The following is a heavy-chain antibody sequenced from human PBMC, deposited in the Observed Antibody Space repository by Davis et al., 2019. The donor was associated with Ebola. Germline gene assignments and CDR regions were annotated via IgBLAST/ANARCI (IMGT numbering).Heavy chain of an antibody. Sequence: SETLSLTCAVYGGSFSGYYWNWIRQSPGKGLEWIGEINHGGSTNYNPSLKSRVTISLDTSKDQFSLMLTSVTAADTAVYYCARESSGWSHFPHYYYSLDVWGQGTTVTVSS. V-gene: IGHV4-34*01. D-gene: IGHD6-19*01. CDR1: GGSFSGYY. CDR2: INHGGST. J-gene: IGHJ6*02. CDR3: ARESSGWSHFPHYYYSLDV.